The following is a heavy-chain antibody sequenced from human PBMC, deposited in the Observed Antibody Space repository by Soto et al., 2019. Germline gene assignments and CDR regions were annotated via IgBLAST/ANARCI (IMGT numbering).Heavy chain of an antibody. CDR3: ARDSSVVPFVDRYYFDY. CDR2: IIPIFGTA. Sequence: SVKVSCKASGGTFSSYAISWVRQAPGQGLEWMGGIIPIFGTANYAQKFQGRVTITADESASTAYMELSSLRSEDTAVYYCARDSSVVPFVDRYYFDYWGQGTLVTVSS. D-gene: IGHD3-22*01. V-gene: IGHV1-69*13. J-gene: IGHJ4*02. CDR1: GGTFSSYA.